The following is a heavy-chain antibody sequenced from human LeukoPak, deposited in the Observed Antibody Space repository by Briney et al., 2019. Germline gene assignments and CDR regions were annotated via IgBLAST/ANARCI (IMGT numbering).Heavy chain of an antibody. D-gene: IGHD3-22*01. CDR3: AKNYDSSGYYYVRGYFQH. CDR2: ISGSGGST. V-gene: IGHV3-23*01. Sequence: GGSLRLSCAASGFTFSSYAMSWVRQAPGKGLEWVSAISGSGGSTYYADSVKGRFTISRDNSKNTLYLQMNSLRAEDTAVYYCAKNYDSSGYYYVRGYFQHWGQGTLVTVSS. CDR1: GFTFSSYA. J-gene: IGHJ1*01.